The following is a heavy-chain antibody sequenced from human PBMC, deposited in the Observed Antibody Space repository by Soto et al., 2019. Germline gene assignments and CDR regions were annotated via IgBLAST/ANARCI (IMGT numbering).Heavy chain of an antibody. D-gene: IGHD4-4*01. CDR1: GYTFTSYG. CDR2: ISAYNGNT. Sequence: ASVKVSCKASGYTFTSYGISWVRQAPGQGLEWMGWISAYNGNTNYAQKLQGRVTMTTDTSTSTAYMELRSLRSDDTAVYYCARDPRDYSNYYYYYGMDVWGQGTTVTVSS. CDR3: ARDPRDYSNYYYYYGMDV. V-gene: IGHV1-18*01. J-gene: IGHJ6*02.